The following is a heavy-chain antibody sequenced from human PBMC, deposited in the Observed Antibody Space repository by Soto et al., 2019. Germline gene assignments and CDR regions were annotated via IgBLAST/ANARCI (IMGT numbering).Heavy chain of an antibody. V-gene: IGHV1-46*03. Sequence: ASVKVSCKASGYTFTSYYMHWVRQAPGQGLEWMGIINPSGGSTSYAQKFQGRVTMTRDTSTSTVYMELSSLRSEDTAVYYCARENTPLGIAAAGTYWFDPWGQGTLVTVSS. D-gene: IGHD6-13*01. CDR2: INPSGGST. CDR3: ARENTPLGIAAAGTYWFDP. J-gene: IGHJ5*02. CDR1: GYTFTSYY.